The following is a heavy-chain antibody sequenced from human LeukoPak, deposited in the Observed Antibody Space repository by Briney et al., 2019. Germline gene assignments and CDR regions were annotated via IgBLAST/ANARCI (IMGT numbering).Heavy chain of an antibody. D-gene: IGHD3-9*01. CDR1: GFTVSSNY. V-gene: IGHV3-53*01. Sequence: GGSLRLSCAASGFTVSSNYMNWVRQAPGKGLEWVSVIYSGGSTYSADSVRGRFTISRDNSKNTLYLQMNSLRAEDTAVYYCARDGDILTGHFNYWGQGTLVTVSS. CDR3: ARDGDILTGHFNY. J-gene: IGHJ4*02. CDR2: IYSGGST.